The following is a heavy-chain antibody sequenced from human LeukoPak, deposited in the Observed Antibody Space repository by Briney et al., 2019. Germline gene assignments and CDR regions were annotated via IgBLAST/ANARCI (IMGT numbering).Heavy chain of an antibody. J-gene: IGHJ5*02. V-gene: IGHV4-34*01. CDR3: ARGLKYSSSWYGGLGPPYNWFDP. CDR2: INHSGST. D-gene: IGHD6-13*01. Sequence: SETLSLTCAVYGGSFSGYYWSWIRQPPGEGLEWIGEINHSGSTNYNPSPKSRVTISVDTSKNQFSLKLNSVTAADTAVYYCARGLKYSSSWYGGLGPPYNWFDPWGQGTLVTVSS. CDR1: GGSFSGYY.